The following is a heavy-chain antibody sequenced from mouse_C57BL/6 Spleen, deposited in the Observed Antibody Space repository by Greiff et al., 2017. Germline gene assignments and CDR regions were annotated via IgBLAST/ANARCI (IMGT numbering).Heavy chain of an antibody. Sequence: VMLVESGPGLVQPSQSLSITCTVSGFSLTSYGVHWVRQSPGKGLEWLGVIWRGGSTDYNAAFMSRLSITKDNSKSQVFFKMNNLQADDTAIYYCAIYYDYDYWYFDVWGTGTTVTVSS. D-gene: IGHD2-4*01. V-gene: IGHV2-5*01. CDR1: GFSLTSYG. J-gene: IGHJ1*03. CDR3: AIYYDYDYWYFDV. CDR2: IWRGGST.